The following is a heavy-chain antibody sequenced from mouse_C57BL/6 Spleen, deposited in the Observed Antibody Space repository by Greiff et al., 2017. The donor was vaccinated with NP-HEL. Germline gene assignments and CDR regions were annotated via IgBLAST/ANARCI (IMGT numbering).Heavy chain of an antibody. V-gene: IGHV1-80*01. J-gene: IGHJ2*01. CDR2: IYPGDGDT. CDR3: ARSGANFDY. CDR1: GYAFSSYW. Sequence: VQLQQSGAELVKPGASVKISCKASGYAFSSYWMNWVTQRPGKGLEWIGQIYPGDGDTKYNGKFKGKATLTADKSSSTAYMQLSSLTSEDSAVYCWARSGANFDYWGQGTTLTVSS. D-gene: IGHD4-1*01.